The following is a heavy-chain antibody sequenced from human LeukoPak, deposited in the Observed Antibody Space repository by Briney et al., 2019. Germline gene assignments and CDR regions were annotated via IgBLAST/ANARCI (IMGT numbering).Heavy chain of an antibody. D-gene: IGHD1-1*01. Sequence: PGGSLRLSCAASGFTFSSYAMSWVRQAPGKGLEWVSGISGSGGSTYYADSVKGRFTISRDNSKNTLYLQMNSLRAEDTAVYYCAREFPSRTGTTTYYYCYMDVWGKGTTVTVSS. CDR3: AREFPSRTGTTTYYYCYMDV. CDR1: GFTFSSYA. V-gene: IGHV3-23*01. J-gene: IGHJ6*03. CDR2: ISGSGGST.